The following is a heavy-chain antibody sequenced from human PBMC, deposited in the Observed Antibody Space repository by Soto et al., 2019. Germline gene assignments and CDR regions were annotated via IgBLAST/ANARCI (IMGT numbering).Heavy chain of an antibody. CDR1: GVSIINNY. CDR3: ARREDTFDF. CDR2: VYSSGRT. J-gene: IGHJ4*02. V-gene: IGHV4-4*07. Sequence: LSLTCAVSGVSIINNYWTWIRQPAGKGLEWLGRVYSSGRTTYNPSLKSRLTMSVDTSKNQFSLHLSSVTAADTAVYYCARREDTFDFWGQGMLVTVSS.